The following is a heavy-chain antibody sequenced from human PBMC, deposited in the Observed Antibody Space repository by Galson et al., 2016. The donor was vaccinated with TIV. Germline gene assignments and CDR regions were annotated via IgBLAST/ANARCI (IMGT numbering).Heavy chain of an antibody. CDR2: IRSKAYGGTT. V-gene: IGHV3-49*04. D-gene: IGHD4-23*01. J-gene: IGHJ4*02. CDR1: GFTFGDYA. CDR3: VRDDLFGSNSFDY. Sequence: SLRLSCAASGFTFGDYAMSWVRQAPGKGLEWVGFIRSKAYGGTTDYAASVKGRFTVSRDDSQGIAYLQINSLKTEDTAVYYCVRDDLFGSNSFDYWGQGTLVTVSS.